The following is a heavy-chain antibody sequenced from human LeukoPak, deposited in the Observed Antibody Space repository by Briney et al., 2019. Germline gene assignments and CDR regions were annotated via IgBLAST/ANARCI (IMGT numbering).Heavy chain of an antibody. CDR1: GGTFSSYA. Sequence: SVKVSCKASGGTFSSYAISWVRQAPGQGFEWMGRIIPILGIANYAQKFQGRVTITADKSTSTAYMELSSLRSEDTAVYYCARAVKLPNSGSKSHFDYWGQGTLVTVSS. CDR2: IIPILGIA. J-gene: IGHJ4*02. D-gene: IGHD3-22*01. V-gene: IGHV1-69*04. CDR3: ARAVKLPNSGSKSHFDY.